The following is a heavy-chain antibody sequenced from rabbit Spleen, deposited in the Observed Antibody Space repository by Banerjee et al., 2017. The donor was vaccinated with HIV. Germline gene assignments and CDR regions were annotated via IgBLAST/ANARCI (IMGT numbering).Heavy chain of an antibody. Sequence: QSLEESGGDLVKPGAALKLSCTASGFSFSNKAVMCWVRQAPGKGLQWIACINAATAKPVYATWAKGRFTCSKTSSTTVTLQMTSLTVADTATYFCARDTGSSFSSYGMDLWARGPSSPS. J-gene: IGHJ6*01. CDR2: INAATAKP. D-gene: IGHD8-1*01. V-gene: IGHV1S40*01. CDR3: ARDTGSSFSSYGMDL. CDR1: GFSFSNKAV.